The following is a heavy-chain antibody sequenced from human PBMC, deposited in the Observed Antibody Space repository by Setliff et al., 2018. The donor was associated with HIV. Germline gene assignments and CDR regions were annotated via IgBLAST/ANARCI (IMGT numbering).Heavy chain of an antibody. CDR1: GFAFSGHQ. CDR3: AKTYYYDSSGYYYFDS. J-gene: IGHJ4*02. V-gene: IGHV3-7*01. CDR2: IKQDGSDK. D-gene: IGHD3-22*01. Sequence: PGGSLRLSCAASGFAFSGHQMSWVRQAPGKGLEWVAKIKQDGSDKYYVDSVKGRFTISRDNAKNSLYLQMNSLRAEDTAMYYCAKTYYYDSSGYYYFDSWGQGTLVTVSS.